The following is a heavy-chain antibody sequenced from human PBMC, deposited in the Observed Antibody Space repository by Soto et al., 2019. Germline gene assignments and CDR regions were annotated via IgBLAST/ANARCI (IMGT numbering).Heavy chain of an antibody. J-gene: IGHJ6*02. D-gene: IGHD4-4*01. CDR2: IYYSGDT. CDR3: AREGAILFDGNSDYYSTMDV. V-gene: IGHV4-30-4*08. Sequence: ASETQCLRSSVAGVSLINLDYYLSWIRPPPGKGLEWIGYIYYSGDTSYNPSLKSRVTISIDTSKNQFSLKLSSVTAADTAFYYCAREGAILFDGNSDYYSTMDVWGQGTTVTVSS. CDR1: GVSLINLDYY.